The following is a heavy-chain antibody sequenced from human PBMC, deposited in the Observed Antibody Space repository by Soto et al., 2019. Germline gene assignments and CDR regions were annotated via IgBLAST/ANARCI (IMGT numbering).Heavy chain of an antibody. CDR2: VIPIIGTT. CDR1: GGSFSTYA. V-gene: IGHV1-69*12. J-gene: IGHJ6*02. Sequence: QVQLVQSGAEVKKPGSSVKVSCKASGGSFSTYAISWVRHAPGQGLEWMGGVIPIIGTTNNAQKFQGRVKITADESTGTAYMELASLRAEDTAMYDCARHAGTYYYSDMDVWGQGTTVTVSS. CDR3: ARHAGTYYYSDMDV. D-gene: IGHD1-1*01.